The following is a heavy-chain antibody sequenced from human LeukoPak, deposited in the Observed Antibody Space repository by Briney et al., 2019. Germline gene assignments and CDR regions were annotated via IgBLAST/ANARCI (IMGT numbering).Heavy chain of an antibody. J-gene: IGHJ3*02. Sequence: GGSLRLSCAASGFTFSSYAMSWVRQAPGKGLEWVSAISGSGGSTYYADSVKGRFTISRDNAKNTLYLQMNSLRAEDTAVYYCATSPRYSSNAFDIWGQGTMVTVSS. CDR1: GFTFSSYA. CDR3: ATSPRYSSNAFDI. D-gene: IGHD5-18*01. CDR2: ISGSGGST. V-gene: IGHV3-23*01.